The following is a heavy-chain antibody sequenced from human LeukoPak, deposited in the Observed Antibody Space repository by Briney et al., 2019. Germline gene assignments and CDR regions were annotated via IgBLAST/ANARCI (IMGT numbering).Heavy chain of an antibody. Sequence: SETLSLTCTVSGGSISSYYWSWVRQPPGKGLEWIGYIYYSGSTNYNPSLKSRVTISVDTSKNQFSLKLSSVTAADTAVYYCARPTSPGVNKPGHAFDIWGQGTMVTVSS. J-gene: IGHJ3*02. CDR3: ARPTSPGVNKPGHAFDI. CDR1: GGSISSYY. D-gene: IGHD1/OR15-1a*01. CDR2: IYYSGST. V-gene: IGHV4-59*08.